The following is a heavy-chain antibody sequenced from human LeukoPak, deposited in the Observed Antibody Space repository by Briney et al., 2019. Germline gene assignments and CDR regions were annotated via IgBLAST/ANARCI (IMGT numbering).Heavy chain of an antibody. CDR3: ARGVERVIFDY. CDR1: GYSFTSYW. Sequence: TRGESLQISCKGSGYSFTSYWIGWVRQLPGKGLEWMGIIYPGDSDTRYSPSFQGQVTISADKSISTAYLQWSSLKASDTAMHYCARGVERVIFDYWGQGTLVTVSS. CDR2: IYPGDSDT. J-gene: IGHJ4*02. V-gene: IGHV5-51*01. D-gene: IGHD2/OR15-2a*01.